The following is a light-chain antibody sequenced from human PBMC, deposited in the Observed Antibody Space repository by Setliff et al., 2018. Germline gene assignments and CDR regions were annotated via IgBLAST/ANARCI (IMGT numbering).Light chain of an antibody. Sequence: QSVLTQPASVSGSPGQSITISCTGTSSDIGAYNYVSWYQEHPRQAPKLVIYDVNKRPSGVSYRFSGSKSGNTASLTISGLQAGDEADYFCTSYASGSTYVVFGGGTKVTVL. CDR2: DVN. J-gene: IGLJ2*01. CDR3: TSYASGSTYVV. V-gene: IGLV2-14*03. CDR1: SSDIGAYNY.